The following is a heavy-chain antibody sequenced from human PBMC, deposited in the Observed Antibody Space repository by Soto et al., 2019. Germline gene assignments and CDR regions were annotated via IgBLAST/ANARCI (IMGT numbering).Heavy chain of an antibody. CDR3: ARVDDYVWGSFRP. CDR1: GYTFTTHG. V-gene: IGHV1-18*04. D-gene: IGHD3-16*02. CDR2: ISPYNGKT. J-gene: IGHJ4*02. Sequence: QVQLVQSGAEVKEPGASVRVSCKASGYTFTTHGISWVRQAPGQGLEWMGWISPYNGKTTYAQKVQGRVTMTTDTSTSTAYMELRGLRSDDTAVYYCARVDDYVWGSFRPWGQGTQVPVSS.